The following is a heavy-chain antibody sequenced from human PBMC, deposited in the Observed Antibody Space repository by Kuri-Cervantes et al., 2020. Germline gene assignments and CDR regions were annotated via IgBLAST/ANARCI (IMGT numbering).Heavy chain of an antibody. CDR1: GFTFSSYA. J-gene: IGHJ4*02. CDR2: ISYDGSNK. D-gene: IGHD2-2*01. CDR3: AKEGVEYCSSTSCLSSFDY. Sequence: GGSLRLSCAASGFTFSSYAMHWVRQAPGKGLEWVAVISYDGSNKYYADSVKGRFTISRDNSKNTLYLQMNSLRAEDTAVYYCAKEGVEYCSSTSCLSSFDYWGQGTLVTVSS. V-gene: IGHV3-30*01.